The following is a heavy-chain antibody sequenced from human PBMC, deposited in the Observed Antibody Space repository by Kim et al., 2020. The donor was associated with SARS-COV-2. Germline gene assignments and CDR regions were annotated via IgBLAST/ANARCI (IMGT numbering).Heavy chain of an antibody. V-gene: IGHV3-74*01. CDR3: SRALFYYGDYPGY. CDR2: INSDGTIR. J-gene: IGHJ4*02. Sequence: GGSLRLSCAASESTFGGYWVHWVRQTPGKGLVWVSRINSDGTIRSHADSVKGRFTVSRDNARNTVYLQMKGLTVEDTAVYYCSRALFYYGDYPGYWGQGTRVTVSS. CDR1: ESTFGGYW. D-gene: IGHD4-17*01.